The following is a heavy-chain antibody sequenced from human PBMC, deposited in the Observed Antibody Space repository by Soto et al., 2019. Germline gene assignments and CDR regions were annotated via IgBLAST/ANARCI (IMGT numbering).Heavy chain of an antibody. Sequence: GGSLRLSCAASGFTFSSYAMSWVRQAPGKGLEWVSAISGSGGSTYYADSVKGRFTISRDNSKNTLYLQMNSLRAEDTAVYYCARIYSSSWYGGVDFDYWGQGTLVTVSS. CDR3: ARIYSSSWYGGVDFDY. J-gene: IGHJ4*02. V-gene: IGHV3-23*01. CDR2: ISGSGGST. D-gene: IGHD6-13*01. CDR1: GFTFSSYA.